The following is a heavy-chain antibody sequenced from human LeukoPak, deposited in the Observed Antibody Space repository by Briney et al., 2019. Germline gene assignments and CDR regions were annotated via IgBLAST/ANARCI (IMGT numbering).Heavy chain of an antibody. D-gene: IGHD6-19*01. V-gene: IGHV4-4*07. J-gene: IGHJ5*02. CDR1: GGSISSYY. Sequence: SETLSLTCTVSGGSISSYYWSSIRQPAGKGLEWIGRIYTSGSTNYNPSLKSRVTMSVDTSKNQFSLKLSSVTAADTAVYYCARAGSGWFNNWFDPWGQGTLVTVSS. CDR2: IYTSGST. CDR3: ARAGSGWFNNWFDP.